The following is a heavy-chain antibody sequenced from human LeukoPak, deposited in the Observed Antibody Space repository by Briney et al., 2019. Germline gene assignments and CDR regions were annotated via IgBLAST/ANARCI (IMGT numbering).Heavy chain of an antibody. V-gene: IGHV1-69*04. CDR1: GGTFSSYA. J-gene: IGHJ2*01. CDR3: ARDAPMTTTCFDL. Sequence: ASVKVSCKASGGTFSSYAISWVRQAPGQGLEWMGRIIPILGIANYAQKFQGRVTITADKSTSTAYMELSSLRSEDTAVYYCARDAPMTTTCFDLWGRGTLVTVSS. D-gene: IGHD4-17*01. CDR2: IIPILGIA.